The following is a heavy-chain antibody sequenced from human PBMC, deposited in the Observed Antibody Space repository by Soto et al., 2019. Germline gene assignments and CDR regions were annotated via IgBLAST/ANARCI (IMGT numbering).Heavy chain of an antibody. J-gene: IGHJ6*02. CDR1: GYIFTSYG. V-gene: IGHV1-18*01. CDR2: ISGYNGNT. CDR3: ARIPHNFNWVPYGLDV. D-gene: IGHD3-16*01. Sequence: GXSVKGSCEASGYIFTSYGFSWGRQAPVQGLEWMGWISGYNGNTNYAQKFQDRVTMTTDTSTRTAHMELRSLRSDDTAVYYCARIPHNFNWVPYGLDVWGQGTTVTVSS.